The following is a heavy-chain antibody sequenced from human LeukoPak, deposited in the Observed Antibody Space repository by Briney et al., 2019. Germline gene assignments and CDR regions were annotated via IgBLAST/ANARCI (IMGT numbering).Heavy chain of an antibody. J-gene: IGHJ4*02. D-gene: IGHD1-14*01. V-gene: IGHV4-4*07. CDR2: IYTSGRT. CDR1: GDSMSNFC. Sequence: SETLSLTCTVSGDSMSNFCWLWIRQSAGKGLEWIGRIYTSGRTNYNPSLESRVTMSIDTTNNQFSLKLNSVTAADTAIYYCAREYDRGSNDHWGRGTLVTVSS. CDR3: AREYDRGSNDH.